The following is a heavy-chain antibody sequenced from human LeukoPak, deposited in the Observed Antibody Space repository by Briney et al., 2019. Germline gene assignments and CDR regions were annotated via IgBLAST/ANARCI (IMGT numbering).Heavy chain of an antibody. CDR2: ISAYNGNT. CDR1: GYTFTGYY. Sequence: ASVKVSCKASGYTFTGYYMHWVRQAPGQGLEWMGWISAYNGNTNYAQKLQGRVTMTTDTSTSTAYMELRSLRSDDTAVYFCARESHYGDFSFFDFWGQGTLVTVSS. CDR3: ARESHYGDFSFFDF. D-gene: IGHD4-17*01. V-gene: IGHV1-18*04. J-gene: IGHJ4*02.